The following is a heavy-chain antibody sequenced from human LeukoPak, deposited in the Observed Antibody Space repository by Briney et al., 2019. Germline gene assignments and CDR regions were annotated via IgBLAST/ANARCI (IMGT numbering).Heavy chain of an antibody. V-gene: IGHV3-30-3*01. Sequence: GGSLRLSCAASGFTFSSYWMSWVRQAPGKGLEWVAVISYDGSNKYYADSVKGRFTISRDNSKNTLYLQMNSLRAEDTAVYYCARGHYYDSSGQGFDYWGQGTLVTVSS. CDR2: ISYDGSNK. CDR3: ARGHYYDSSGQGFDY. J-gene: IGHJ4*02. CDR1: GFTFSSYW. D-gene: IGHD3-22*01.